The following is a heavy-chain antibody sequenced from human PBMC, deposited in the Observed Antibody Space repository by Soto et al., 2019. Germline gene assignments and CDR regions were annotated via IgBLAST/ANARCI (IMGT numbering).Heavy chain of an antibody. CDR1: GFTFSSYA. D-gene: IGHD2-8*01. CDR3: AKKKYPRTNGAPGFDY. V-gene: IGHV3-23*01. J-gene: IGHJ4*02. CDR2: ISGSGGST. Sequence: PGGSLRLSCAASGFTFSSYAMSWVRQAPGRGLEWVSAISGSGGSTYYADSVKGRFTISRDNSKNTLYLQMNSLRAEDTAVYYCAKKKYPRTNGAPGFDYWGQGTLVTVSS.